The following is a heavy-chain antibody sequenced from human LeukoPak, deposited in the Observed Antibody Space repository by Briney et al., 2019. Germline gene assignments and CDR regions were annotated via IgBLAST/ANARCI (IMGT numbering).Heavy chain of an antibody. D-gene: IGHD5-18*01. CDR2: INPNSGDT. CDR1: GYTLTVYY. Sequence: ASVKVSCKASGYTLTVYYIHWVRQAPGQGLEWMGRINPNSGDTNFAQKFQGRVTMTRDTSISTAYMDLSGLRPNDTAVYYCAREGSGYTYGRGSYFDYWGHGILVTVSS. J-gene: IGHJ4*01. V-gene: IGHV1-2*06. CDR3: AREGSGYTYGRGSYFDY.